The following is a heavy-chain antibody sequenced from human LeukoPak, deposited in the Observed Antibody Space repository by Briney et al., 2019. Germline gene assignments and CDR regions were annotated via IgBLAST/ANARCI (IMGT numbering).Heavy chain of an antibody. CDR1: GDSISSYY. J-gene: IGHJ4*02. D-gene: IGHD1-26*01. Sequence: SETLSLTCTVSGDSISSYYWSWIRQPPGQRLEWIGYIYYSGNTNYNPSLKSRVTISVDTSKNQFSLKLSSVTAADAAVYYCARGPMQPSGSYYVDYLDYWGQGTLVTVSS. V-gene: IGHV4-59*01. CDR3: ARGPMQPSGSYYVDYLDY. CDR2: IYYSGNT.